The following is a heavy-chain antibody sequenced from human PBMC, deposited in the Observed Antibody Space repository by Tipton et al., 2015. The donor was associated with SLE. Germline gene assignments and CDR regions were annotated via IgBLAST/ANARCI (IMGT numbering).Heavy chain of an antibody. CDR2: IHASGSSGST. CDR1: GGSISSGGHY. Sequence: TLSLTCTVSGGSISSGGHYWSWIRQPAGKGLEWIGRIHASGSSGSTEYNPSLKSRVSMSLDMSRSQFSLRLSSVTAADTAVYYCAGDSSGSYYDRGGYYQLANRHFDLWGRGILVSVSS. D-gene: IGHD3-22*01. J-gene: IGHJ4*02. CDR3: AGDSSGSYYDRGGYYQLANRHFDL. V-gene: IGHV4-61*02.